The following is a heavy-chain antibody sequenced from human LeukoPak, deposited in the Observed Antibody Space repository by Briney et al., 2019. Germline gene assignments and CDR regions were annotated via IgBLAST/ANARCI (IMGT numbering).Heavy chain of an antibody. CDR1: GVSISSYY. V-gene: IGHV4-59*01. D-gene: IGHD4-17*01. J-gene: IGHJ4*02. Sequence: HPSETLSLTCTVSGVSISSYYWSWIRQPPGKGLEWIGYIYYSGSTNYNPSLKSRVTISVDTSKNQFSLKLSSVTAADTAVYYCARGAYGDPTSFDSWGQGTLVTVSS. CDR2: IYYSGST. CDR3: ARGAYGDPTSFDS.